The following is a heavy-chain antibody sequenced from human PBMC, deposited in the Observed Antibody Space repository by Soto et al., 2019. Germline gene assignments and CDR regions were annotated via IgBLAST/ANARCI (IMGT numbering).Heavy chain of an antibody. CDR3: AIGGGTLDY. V-gene: IGHV1-46*01. J-gene: IGHJ4*02. CDR2: ISPRDGTT. Sequence: QVQLVQSGAEVKKSGASVKVSCKASGYTFINYAMYWVRQAPGQGLEWMGIISPRDGTTTYAQNFQDRVTMPRDTSTRTVYMELSSPRSEDTAVYYCAIGGGTLDYWGQGTLVTVSS. CDR1: GYTFINYA.